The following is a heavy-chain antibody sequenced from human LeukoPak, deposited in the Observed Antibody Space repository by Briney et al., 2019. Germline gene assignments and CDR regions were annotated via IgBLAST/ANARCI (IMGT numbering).Heavy chain of an antibody. J-gene: IGHJ3*02. Sequence: ASVKVSCKASGGTFSSYAISWVRQAPGQGLEWMGGIIPIFGTANYAQRFQGRVTITADKSTSTAYMELSSLRSEDTAVYYCARATDVRGFAFDIWGQGTMVTVSS. V-gene: IGHV1-69*06. CDR2: IIPIFGTA. CDR3: ARATDVRGFAFDI. CDR1: GGTFSSYA. D-gene: IGHD3-16*01.